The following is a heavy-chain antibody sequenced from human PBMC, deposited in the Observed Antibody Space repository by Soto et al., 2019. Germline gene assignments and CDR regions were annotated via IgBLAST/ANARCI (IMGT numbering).Heavy chain of an antibody. CDR1: GASISNYY. V-gene: IGHV4-4*07. D-gene: IGHD6-13*01. Sequence: QVQLQESGPGLLKPSETLSLTCTVSGASISNYYWSWIWRPAGKGLEWIGRIDGSGNTNYNPSLKSRVPMSVDTSKNQFSLKLSSVTAADTAVYYCARESRSVAGTVEYWGQGTLVTVSS. J-gene: IGHJ4*02. CDR2: IDGSGNT. CDR3: ARESRSVAGTVEY.